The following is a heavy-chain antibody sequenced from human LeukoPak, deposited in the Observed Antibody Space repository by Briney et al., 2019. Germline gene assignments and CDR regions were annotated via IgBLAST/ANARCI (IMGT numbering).Heavy chain of an antibody. CDR1: GYTFTRYA. D-gene: IGHD5-18*01. CDR2: INPNSGGT. V-gene: IGHV1-2*02. Sequence: ASVKVSCKASGYTFTRYAMNWVRQAPGQGLEWMGWINPNSGGTNYAQKFQGRVTMTRDTSISTAYMELSRLRSDDTAVYYCARDNGGTAMAYYYYYYMDVWGKGTTVIISS. CDR3: ARDNGGTAMAYYYYYYMDV. J-gene: IGHJ6*03.